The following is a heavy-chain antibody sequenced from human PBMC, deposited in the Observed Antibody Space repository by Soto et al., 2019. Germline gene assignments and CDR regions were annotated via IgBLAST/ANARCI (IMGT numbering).Heavy chain of an antibody. CDR3: ARAESVTASYYYGMDV. V-gene: IGHV3-21*01. CDR2: ISSSSSYI. J-gene: IGHJ6*02. Sequence: EVQLVESGGGLVKPGGSLRLSCAASGFTFSSYSMNWVRQAPGKGLEWVSSISSSSSYIYYADSVKGRFTISRDNAKNSLYLQMNSLRAEDTAVYYCARAESVTASYYYGMDVWGQGTTVTVSS. CDR1: GFTFSSYS.